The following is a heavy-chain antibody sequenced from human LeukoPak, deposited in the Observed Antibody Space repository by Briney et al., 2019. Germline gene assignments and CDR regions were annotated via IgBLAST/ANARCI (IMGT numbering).Heavy chain of an antibody. CDR1: GYTFIGYY. Sequence: GASVKVSCKASGYTFIGYYMHWVRQAPGQGIEWVGRINPNSGGTNYAQKFQGRVAMTRDTSISTAYMELSRLRSDDTAVYYCARADCSSTSCLNAFDIWGQGTMVTVSS. D-gene: IGHD2-2*01. V-gene: IGHV1-2*06. J-gene: IGHJ3*02. CDR2: INPNSGGT. CDR3: ARADCSSTSCLNAFDI.